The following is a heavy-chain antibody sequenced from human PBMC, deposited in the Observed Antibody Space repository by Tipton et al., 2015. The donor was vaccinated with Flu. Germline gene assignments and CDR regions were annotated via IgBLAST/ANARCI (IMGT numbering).Heavy chain of an antibody. CDR3: AKDRYCSSPYCPLDY. CDR2: ISGSGGST. V-gene: IGHV3-23*01. D-gene: IGHD2-2*01. CDR1: GVTFSEYG. J-gene: IGHJ4*02. Sequence: SGVTFSEYGMSWVRQAPGKGLEWVSAISGSGGSTHYADSVKGRFTISRDNSENRMHLQMNSLRAEDTAIYYCAKDRYCSSPYCPLDYWGQGTLVTVSS.